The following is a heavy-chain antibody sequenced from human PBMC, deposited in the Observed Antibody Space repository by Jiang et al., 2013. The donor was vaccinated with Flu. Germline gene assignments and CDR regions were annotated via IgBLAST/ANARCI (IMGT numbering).Heavy chain of an antibody. CDR3: ARGVGGYSHGYVLY. V-gene: IGHV1-69*01. Sequence: FRSYAFSWVRQAPGQGLEWMGGIIPIFGTSNYAQKFQGRVTITADESADEFTSTAYMELTGLRSEDTAVYYCARGVGGYSHGYVLYWGQGTPVTVSS. CDR2: IIPIFGTS. J-gene: IGHJ4*02. D-gene: IGHD5-18*01. CDR1: FRSYA.